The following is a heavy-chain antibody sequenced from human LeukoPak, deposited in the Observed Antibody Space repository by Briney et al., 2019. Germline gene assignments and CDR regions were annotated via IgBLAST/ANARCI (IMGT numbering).Heavy chain of an antibody. J-gene: IGHJ4*02. CDR1: GYSISSGYY. Sequence: SGTLSLTCAVSGYSISSGYYWGWIRQPPGKGLEWIGSIYHSGSTYYNPSLKSRVTISVDTSKNQFSLKLSSVTAADTAVYYCARYGSGSYSTFDYWGQGTLVTVSS. CDR2: IYHSGST. V-gene: IGHV4-38-2*01. CDR3: ARYGSGSYSTFDY. D-gene: IGHD3-10*01.